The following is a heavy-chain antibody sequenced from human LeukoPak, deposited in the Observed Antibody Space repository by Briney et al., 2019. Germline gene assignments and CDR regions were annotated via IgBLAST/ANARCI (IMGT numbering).Heavy chain of an antibody. Sequence: GGALILSCAASGFIFNHHAMHGLGQAPARGREGVAVIWSDKSNKFYADSVRGRFTISRDDSRKTVYLQMDTMTVEDTAIYYCAKDAQRGFDYSNSLEYWGQGALVTVAS. CDR3: AKDAQRGFDYSNSLEY. D-gene: IGHD4-11*01. V-gene: IGHV3-33*06. CDR1: GFIFNHHA. CDR2: IWSDKSNK. J-gene: IGHJ4*02.